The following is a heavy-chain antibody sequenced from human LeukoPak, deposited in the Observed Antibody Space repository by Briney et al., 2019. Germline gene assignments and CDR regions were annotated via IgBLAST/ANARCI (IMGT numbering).Heavy chain of an antibody. CDR2: ISNDGNEK. J-gene: IGHJ4*01. CDR3: VRDGGYTGGWTYGAGDY. CDR1: GFTFSAYV. D-gene: IGHD2-8*02. V-gene: IGHV3-30*04. Sequence: GRSLRLSCAASGFTFSAYVMHWVRQAPGKGLECVSVISNDGNEKYYADSVKGRFSISRDNSKHTLYLQMSSLRTEDTAAYYCVRDGGYTGGWTYGAGDYWGQGNLVTVSS.